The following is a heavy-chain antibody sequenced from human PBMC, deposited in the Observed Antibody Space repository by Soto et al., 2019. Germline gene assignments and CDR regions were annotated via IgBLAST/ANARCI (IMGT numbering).Heavy chain of an antibody. Sequence: NPSETLSLTCAVYGGSFSAYYWSWIRQPPGKGLEWIGEINHSGGTSYNPSLKSRVTISVDTSKSQFSLKLTSVTAADRAVYYCARGSVDTVDSSGFSEYWGPGTTVTVYS. J-gene: IGHJ4*02. CDR1: GGSFSAYY. V-gene: IGHV4-34*01. D-gene: IGHD3-22*01. CDR2: INHSGGT. CDR3: ARGSVDTVDSSGFSEY.